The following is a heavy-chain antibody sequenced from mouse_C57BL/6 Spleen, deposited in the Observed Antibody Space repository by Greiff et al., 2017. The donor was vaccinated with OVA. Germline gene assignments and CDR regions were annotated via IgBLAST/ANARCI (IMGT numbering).Heavy chain of an antibody. Sequence: EVKLVESGGGLVQSGRSLRLSCATSGFTFSDFYMEWVRQAPGKGLEWIAASRNKANDYTTEYSASVKGRFIVSRDTSQSILYLQMNALRAEDTAIYYCARDARTGSGAMDYWGQGTSVTVSS. CDR2: SRNKANDYTT. J-gene: IGHJ4*01. CDR1: GFTFSDFY. V-gene: IGHV7-1*01. D-gene: IGHD4-1*01. CDR3: ARDARTGSGAMDY.